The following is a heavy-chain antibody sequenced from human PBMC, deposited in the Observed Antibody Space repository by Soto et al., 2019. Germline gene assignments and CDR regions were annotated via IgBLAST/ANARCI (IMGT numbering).Heavy chain of an antibody. CDR1: GFTFSSYG. CDR3: AKDEDIVVVPAATRIDY. CDR2: ISYDGSNK. Sequence: GGSLRLSCAASGFTFSSYGMHWVRQAPGKGLEWVAVISYDGSNKYYADSVKGRFTISRDNSKNTLYLQMNSLRAEDTAVYYCAKDEDIVVVPAATRIDYWGQGTLVTVSS. D-gene: IGHD2-2*01. J-gene: IGHJ4*02. V-gene: IGHV3-30*18.